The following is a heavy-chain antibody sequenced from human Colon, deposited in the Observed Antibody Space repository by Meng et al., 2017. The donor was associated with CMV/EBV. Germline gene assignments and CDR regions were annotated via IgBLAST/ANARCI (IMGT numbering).Heavy chain of an antibody. D-gene: IGHD4-17*01. V-gene: IGHV3-9*01. Sequence: GGSLRLSCVGSGFRFDHYAMHWVRQAPGKGPEWISGISWNSVREYADSVKGRFTISRDNAKSSLYLQMNSLKAEDTALYYCIKETSPGGADVWGQGTTVTVSS. J-gene: IGHJ6*02. CDR2: ISWNSVR. CDR3: IKETSPGGADV. CDR1: GFRFDHYA.